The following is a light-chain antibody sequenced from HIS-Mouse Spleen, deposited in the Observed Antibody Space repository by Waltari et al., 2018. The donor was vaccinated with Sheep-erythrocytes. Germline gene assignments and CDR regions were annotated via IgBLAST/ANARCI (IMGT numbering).Light chain of an antibody. J-gene: IGLJ1*01. CDR1: SSDVCGYNY. Sequence: QSALTQPRSVSGSPGQSVTISCTGTSSDVCGYNYVSWYQQPPGKAPKLMIYDVSKRPSGVPDLFSGSKSGNTASLTISGLQAEDEADYYCCSYAGSYNHVFATGTKVTVL. CDR3: CSYAGSYNHV. CDR2: DVS. V-gene: IGLV2-11*01.